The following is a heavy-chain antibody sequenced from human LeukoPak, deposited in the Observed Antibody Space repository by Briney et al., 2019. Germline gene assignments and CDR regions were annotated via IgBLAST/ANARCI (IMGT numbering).Heavy chain of an antibody. D-gene: IGHD3-10*01. CDR2: INTNTGKP. V-gene: IGHV7-4-1*02. CDR3: ARGSKQGVSYTDGPMVRGVINLDS. Sequence: ASVKVSCKASGYTFSSYAMNWVRQAPGQGLEWMGWINTNTGKPTYAQGFTGRFVFSLDTSFSSTPYLLISNLKAEDTAMYYCARGSKQGVSYTDGPMVRGVINLDSWGQGILVTVSS. J-gene: IGHJ4*02. CDR1: GYTFSSYA.